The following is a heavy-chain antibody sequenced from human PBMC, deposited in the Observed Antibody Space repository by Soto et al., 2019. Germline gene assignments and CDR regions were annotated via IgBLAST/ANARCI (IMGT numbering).Heavy chain of an antibody. CDR2: ISAYNSNT. J-gene: IGHJ5*02. CDR1: GYTFTSYG. Sequence: GASVKVSCKASGYTFTSYGISWVRQAPGQGLEWMGWISAYNSNTNYAQKLQGRVTMTTDTSTSTAYMELRSLRSDDTAVYYCARSFPYYGSGSGDGWFDPWGQGTLVTVSS. V-gene: IGHV1-18*01. CDR3: ARSFPYYGSGSGDGWFDP. D-gene: IGHD3-10*01.